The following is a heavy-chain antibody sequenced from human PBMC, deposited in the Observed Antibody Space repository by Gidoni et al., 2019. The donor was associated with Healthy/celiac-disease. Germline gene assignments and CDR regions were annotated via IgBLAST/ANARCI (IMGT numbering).Heavy chain of an antibody. D-gene: IGHD3-22*01. CDR1: GYTFTSYY. J-gene: IGHJ5*02. V-gene: IGHV1-46*01. Sequence: QVQLVQSGAEVKKPGASVKVSCKASGYTFTSYYMHWVRQAPGQGLEWMGIINPSGGSTSYAQKFQGRVTMTRDTSTSTVYMELSSLRSEDTAVYYCARDPYYYDSSGYQSDNWFDPWGQGTLVTVSS. CDR3: ARDPYYYDSSGYQSDNWFDP. CDR2: INPSGGST.